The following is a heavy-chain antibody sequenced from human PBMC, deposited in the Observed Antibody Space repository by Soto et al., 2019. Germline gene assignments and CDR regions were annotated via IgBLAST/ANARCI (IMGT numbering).Heavy chain of an antibody. CDR3: ARTSAAGKYYYGMDV. CDR1: GDSFTNNW. D-gene: IGHD6-13*01. V-gene: IGHV5-51*01. Sequence: PGESLKISCKGSGDSFTNNWIGWVRQMPGKGLEWMGIIYPGDSDTRYSPSFQGQVTISADKSISTAYLQWSSLKASDTAMYYCARTSAAGKYYYGMDVWGQGTTVTVSS. J-gene: IGHJ6*02. CDR2: IYPGDSDT.